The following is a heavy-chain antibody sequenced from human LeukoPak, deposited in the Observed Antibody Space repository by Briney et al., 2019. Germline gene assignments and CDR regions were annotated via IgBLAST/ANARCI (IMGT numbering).Heavy chain of an antibody. J-gene: IGHJ4*02. Sequence: SETLSLTCTVSGGSISSSSYYWGWIRQPPGKGLEWIGSIYYSGSTYYNPSLKSRVTISVDTSKNQFSLKLSSVTAADTAVYYWARDNMAYYGSGEGGDYWGQGTLVTVSS. D-gene: IGHD3-10*01. CDR3: ARDNMAYYGSGEGGDY. CDR1: GGSISSSSYY. V-gene: IGHV4-39*07. CDR2: IYYSGST.